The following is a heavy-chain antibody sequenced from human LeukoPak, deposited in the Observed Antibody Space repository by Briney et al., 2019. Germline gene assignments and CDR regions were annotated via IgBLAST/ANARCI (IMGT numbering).Heavy chain of an antibody. D-gene: IGHD4-11*01. CDR2: ISSRSSYI. J-gene: IGHJ5*02. V-gene: IGHV3-21*01. CDR3: AKDNSPGWFGP. Sequence: GGSLRLSCAASGFTFSSYSMNWVRQAPGKGLEWVSSISSRSSYIYYADSVKGRFTISRDNAKNSLYLQMNSLRAEDTAIYYCAKDNSPGWFGPWGQGTLVTVSS. CDR1: GFTFSSYS.